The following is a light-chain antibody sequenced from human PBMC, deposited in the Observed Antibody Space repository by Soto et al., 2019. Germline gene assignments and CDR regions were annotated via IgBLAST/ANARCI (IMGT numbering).Light chain of an antibody. J-gene: IGLJ2*01. CDR1: SSNIGTNT. Sequence: QSVLTQPPSASGTPGQRATISCSGSSSNIGTNTVNWYQQLPGTAPKLLIYNNNQRPSGVPDRFSGSKSGTSASLAISGLQSEDEADYYCAAWDDSLNGDMVFGGGTKLTVL. V-gene: IGLV1-44*01. CDR2: NNN. CDR3: AAWDDSLNGDMV.